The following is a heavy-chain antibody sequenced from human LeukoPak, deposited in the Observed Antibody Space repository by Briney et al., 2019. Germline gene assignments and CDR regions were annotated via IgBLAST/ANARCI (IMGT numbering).Heavy chain of an antibody. Sequence: ASVKVSCKASGYTFTSYYMHWVRQAPGQGLEWMGIINPSGGSTSYAQKFQGRVTMTRDMSTSTVYMELSSLRSEDAAVYYCARAYYGSGSYYRGVGFDYWGQGTLVTVSS. J-gene: IGHJ4*02. V-gene: IGHV1-46*01. D-gene: IGHD3-10*01. CDR3: ARAYYGSGSYYRGVGFDY. CDR2: INPSGGST. CDR1: GYTFTSYY.